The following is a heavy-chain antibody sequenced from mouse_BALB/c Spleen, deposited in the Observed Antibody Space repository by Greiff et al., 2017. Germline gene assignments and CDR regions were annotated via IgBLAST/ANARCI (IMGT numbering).Heavy chain of an antibody. CDR1: GYSFTSYW. V-gene: IGHV1S127*01. J-gene: IGHJ2*01. CDR2: IDPSDSET. D-gene: IGHD2-1*01. CDR3: ARKRDYGNFDY. Sequence: QVQLQQSGPQLVRPGASVKISCKASGYSFTSYWMHWVKQRPGQGLEWISMIDPSDSETRLNQKFKDKATLTVDKSSSTAYMQLSSPTSEDSAVYYCARKRDYGNFDYWGQGTTLTVSS.